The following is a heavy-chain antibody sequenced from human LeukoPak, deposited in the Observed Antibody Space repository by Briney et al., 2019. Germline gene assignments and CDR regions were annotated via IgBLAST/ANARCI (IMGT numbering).Heavy chain of an antibody. J-gene: IGHJ5*02. D-gene: IGHD5-18*01. CDR3: ARIFRRGYSYGYWFDP. CDR2: IYYSGST. CDR1: GGSISSYY. Sequence: SETLSLTCTVSGGSISSYYWSWIRQPPGKGLEWIGYIYYSGSTNYNPSLKSRVTISVDTSKNQFSLKLSSVTAADTAVYYCARIFRRGYSYGYWFDPWGQGTLVTVSS. V-gene: IGHV4-59*01.